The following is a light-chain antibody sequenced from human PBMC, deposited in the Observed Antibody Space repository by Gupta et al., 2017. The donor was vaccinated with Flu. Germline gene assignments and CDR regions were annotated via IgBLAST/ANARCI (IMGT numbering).Light chain of an antibody. CDR3: SSYTSSSTLVV. J-gene: IGLJ2*01. CDR1: SSDVGGYNY. Sequence: ITVSCTGTSSDVGGYNYVSWYQQHPGKAPKLMIYEVSNRPSGVSNRFSGSKSGNTASLTISGLQAEDEADYYCSSYTSSSTLVVFGGGTKLTVL. CDR2: EVS. V-gene: IGLV2-14*01.